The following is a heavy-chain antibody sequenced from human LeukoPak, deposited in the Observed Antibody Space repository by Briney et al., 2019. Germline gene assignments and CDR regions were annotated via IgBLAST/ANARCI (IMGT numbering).Heavy chain of an antibody. Sequence: PSETLSLTCTVSGGSISSGGYYWSWLRQHPGKGLEWIGYIYYSGSTYYDPSLKSQITISVDTSKNEFSLKLSSVTAADTAVYYCARAPYRMITFGGVIVTTAFFDYWGQGTLVTVSS. CDR1: GGSISSGGYY. CDR2: IYYSGST. D-gene: IGHD3-16*02. V-gene: IGHV4-31*01. J-gene: IGHJ4*02. CDR3: ARAPYRMITFGGVIVTTAFFDY.